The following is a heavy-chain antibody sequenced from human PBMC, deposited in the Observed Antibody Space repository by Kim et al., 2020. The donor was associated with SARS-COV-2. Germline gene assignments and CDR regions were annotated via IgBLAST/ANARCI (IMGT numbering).Heavy chain of an antibody. Sequence: ADPGKGRFTISRDNSKTTLYLQMNSLRAEDTAVYYCAKDRSWLQSYFDYWGQGTLVTVSS. CDR3: AKDRSWLQSYFDY. J-gene: IGHJ4*02. V-gene: IGHV3-33*06. D-gene: IGHD5-12*01.